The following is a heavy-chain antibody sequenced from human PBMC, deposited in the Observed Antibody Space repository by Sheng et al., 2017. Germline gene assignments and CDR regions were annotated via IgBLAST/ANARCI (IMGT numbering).Heavy chain of an antibody. CDR1: GFRFSGYG. D-gene: IGHD1-26*01. J-gene: IGHJ6*03. V-gene: IGHV3-30*02. CDR2: IRYDGSEK. Sequence: QVQVVESGGGVVQPGGSLRLSCAASGFRFSGYGMHWVRQAPGKGLEWVAFIRYDGSEKAYADSVKGRFTISRDNSKNTLYLQMSSLRVEDTAVYYCAKDPIVGVMNYYMDVWGKGTTVTVSS. CDR3: AKDPIVGVMNYYMDV.